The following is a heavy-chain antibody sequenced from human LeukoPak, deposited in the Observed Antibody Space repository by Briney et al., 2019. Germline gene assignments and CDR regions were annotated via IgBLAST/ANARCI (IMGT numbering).Heavy chain of an antibody. D-gene: IGHD3-10*01. CDR3: ARRPRGVNWFDP. CDR1: GYTFTSYG. V-gene: IGHV1-18*01. CDR2: ISAYNGNT. J-gene: IGHJ5*02. Sequence: ASVKVSCKASGYTFTSYGISWVRQAPGQGLEWMGWISAYNGNTNYAQKLQGRVTMTTDTSTSTAYMELRSLRSEDTAVYYCARRPRGVNWFDPWGQGTLVTVSS.